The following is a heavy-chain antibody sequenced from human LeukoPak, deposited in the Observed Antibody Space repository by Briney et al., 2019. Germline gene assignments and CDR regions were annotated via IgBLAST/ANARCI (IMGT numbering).Heavy chain of an antibody. CDR2: ISYDGSIK. J-gene: IGHJ5*02. Sequence: PGGSLRLSCAASGFTLGTYAMHWVRQAPGKGLEWVALISYDGSIKYYADSVKGRFTISRDNSKNTLYLQMNSLRAEDTAVYYCAKDTSWGYCSSTSCHWFDPWGQGTVVTVSS. CDR3: AKDTSWGYCSSTSCHWFDP. V-gene: IGHV3-30-3*01. D-gene: IGHD2-2*01. CDR1: GFTLGTYA.